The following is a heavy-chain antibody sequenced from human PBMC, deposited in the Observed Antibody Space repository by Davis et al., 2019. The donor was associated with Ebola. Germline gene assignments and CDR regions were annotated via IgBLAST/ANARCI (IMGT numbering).Heavy chain of an antibody. V-gene: IGHV4-59*08. J-gene: IGHJ4*02. D-gene: IGHD3-10*01. Sequence: SETLSLTCTVSGGSFSNYYWSWIRQSPAKGLEWIGYIHYSGSTMYNPSLKSRVTISVDTSKNQFSLKLSSMTAADTAIYYCARHRGASFDSWGQGALVTVSS. CDR2: IHYSGST. CDR1: GGSFSNYY. CDR3: ARHRGASFDS.